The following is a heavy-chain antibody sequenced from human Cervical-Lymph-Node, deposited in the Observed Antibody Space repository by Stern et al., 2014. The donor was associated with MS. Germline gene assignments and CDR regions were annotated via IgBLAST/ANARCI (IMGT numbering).Heavy chain of an antibody. V-gene: IGHV1-69*06. CDR2: IIPTFTTA. CDR3: ARDPHYYDGSDYRN. CDR1: GGSFNIYA. J-gene: IGHJ4*02. D-gene: IGHD3-22*01. Sequence: VQLVESGAEVKKPGSSVKVSCKASGGSFNIYAISWMRQAPGQGLEWMGGIIPTFTTAKYAEKFQGRASITADRSTTTVYLELSSLRSEDTAVYYCARDPHYYDGSDYRNWGQGTLVTVS.